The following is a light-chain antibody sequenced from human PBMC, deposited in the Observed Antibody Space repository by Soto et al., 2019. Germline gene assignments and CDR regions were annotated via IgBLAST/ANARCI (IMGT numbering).Light chain of an antibody. CDR2: GAS. V-gene: IGKV3-15*01. J-gene: IGKJ5*01. CDR3: QQYNYWPPIT. Sequence: EIVMTQSPGTLSVSPGERVTLSCRASQSVGNNLAWHQQKPGQAPRLLIYGASTRATGFPARFSGSGSGTEFTLTISSLQSEDFAVYYCQQYNYWPPITFGQGTRLEI. CDR1: QSVGNN.